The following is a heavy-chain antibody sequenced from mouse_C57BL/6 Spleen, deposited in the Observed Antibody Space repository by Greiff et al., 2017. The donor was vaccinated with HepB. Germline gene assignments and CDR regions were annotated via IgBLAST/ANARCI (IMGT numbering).Heavy chain of an antibody. CDR2: IHPNSGST. J-gene: IGHJ4*01. CDR3: ARWELGPYYAMDY. Sequence: QVQLQQPGAELVKPGASVKLSCKASGYTFTSYWMHWVKQRPGQGLEWMGMIHPNSGSTNYNEKFKSKATLTVDKSSSTAYMQLSSLTSEDSAVYYCARWELGPYYAMDYWGQGTSVTVSS. V-gene: IGHV1-64*01. D-gene: IGHD4-1*01. CDR1: GYTFTSYW.